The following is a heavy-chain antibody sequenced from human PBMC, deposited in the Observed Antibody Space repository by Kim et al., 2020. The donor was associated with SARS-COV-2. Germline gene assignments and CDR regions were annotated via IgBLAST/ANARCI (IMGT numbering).Heavy chain of an antibody. V-gene: IGHV3-23*01. J-gene: IGHJ4*02. CDR3: AKRGTGSGGSHFDY. Sequence: GGSLRLSCAASGFTFNNYAMNWVRQAPGKGLEWVSTISGSGGSTFYADFVKGRFTISRDNSKNKLYLQMNSLRAEDTAVYLCAKRGTGSGGSHFDYWGQGTLVTVSS. CDR1: GFTFNNYA. CDR2: ISGSGGST. D-gene: IGHD2-15*01.